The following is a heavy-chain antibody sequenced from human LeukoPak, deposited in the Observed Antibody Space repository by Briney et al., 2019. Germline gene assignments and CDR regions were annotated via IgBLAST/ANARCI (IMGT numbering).Heavy chain of an antibody. CDR1: GFSFSDYY. V-gene: IGHV3-11*06. CDR3: ARVGYNSGWYEY. Sequence: GGSLRLSCAASGFSFSDYYMSWIRQAPGKGLEWVSYISSSGSYTNYADSVKGRFTISRDNAKNSLYLQMNSLRAEDTAVYFCARVGYNSGWYEYWGQGTLVTVSS. CDR2: ISSSGSYT. D-gene: IGHD6-19*01. J-gene: IGHJ4*02.